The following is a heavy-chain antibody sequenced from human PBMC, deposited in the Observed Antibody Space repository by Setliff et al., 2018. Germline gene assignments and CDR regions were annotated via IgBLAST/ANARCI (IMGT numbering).Heavy chain of an antibody. V-gene: IGHV1-18*01. Sequence: ASVKVSCKASGYTFTDYGVTWVRQAPGQGLEWVGWISTYSCNTYYAPKFQGRITMTTDTSTTTAYMELKSLRFDDTAIYYCSRLVRYCTRTSCQRLSGDDYWGQGALVTVSS. D-gene: IGHD2-2*01. CDR3: SRLVRYCTRTSCQRLSGDDY. CDR1: GYTFTDYG. J-gene: IGHJ4*02. CDR2: ISTYSCNT.